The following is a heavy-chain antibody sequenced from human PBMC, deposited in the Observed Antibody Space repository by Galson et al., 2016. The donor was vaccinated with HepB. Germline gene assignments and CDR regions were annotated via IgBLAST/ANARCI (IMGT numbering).Heavy chain of an antibody. D-gene: IGHD3-10*01. J-gene: IGHJ6*02. CDR1: GYTFTNYY. Sequence: SCKASGYTFTNYYMHWVRQAPGQGLEWMGIINPSGGSTSYAQKFQGRVTMTRDTSTSTVYMDLSSLRSEDTAVYYCARVSYGGMDVWGQGTTVTVSS. CDR3: ARVSYGGMDV. CDR2: INPSGGST. V-gene: IGHV1-46*01.